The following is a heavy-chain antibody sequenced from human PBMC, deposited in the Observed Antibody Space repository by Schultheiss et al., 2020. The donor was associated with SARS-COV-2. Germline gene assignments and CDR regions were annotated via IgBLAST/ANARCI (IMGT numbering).Heavy chain of an antibody. CDR3: ARDHPNAYYDILTDGDAFDI. V-gene: IGHV3-33*01. D-gene: IGHD3-9*01. CDR2: IWYDGSNK. Sequence: GGSLRLSCAASGFTFSSYGMHWVRQAPGKGLEWVAVIWYDGSNKYYADSVKGRFTISRDNSKNTLYLQMNSLRAEDTAVYYCARDHPNAYYDILTDGDAFDIWGQGTMVTVSS. J-gene: IGHJ3*02. CDR1: GFTFSSYG.